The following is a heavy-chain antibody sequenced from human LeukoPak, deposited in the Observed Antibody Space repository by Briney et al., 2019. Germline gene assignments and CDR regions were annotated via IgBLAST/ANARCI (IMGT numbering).Heavy chain of an antibody. CDR3: ARGPPSRAAAGMRYFDY. CDR1: GFTVSSNY. Sequence: SGGSLRLSCAASGFTVSSNYMSWVRQAPGKGLEWVSVIYSGGSTYYADSVKGRFTISRDNSKNTLHLQMNSLRAEDTAVYYCARGPPSRAAAGMRYFDYWGQGTLVTVSS. J-gene: IGHJ4*02. D-gene: IGHD6-13*01. V-gene: IGHV3-53*01. CDR2: IYSGGST.